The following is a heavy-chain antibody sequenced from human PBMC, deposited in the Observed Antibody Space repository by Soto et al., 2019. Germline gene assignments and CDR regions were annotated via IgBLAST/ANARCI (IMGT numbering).Heavy chain of an antibody. CDR3: ASAKKQWLVRVGYYYYGMDV. V-gene: IGHV4-34*01. J-gene: IGHJ6*02. CDR1: GGSFSGYY. CDR2: INHSGST. D-gene: IGHD6-19*01. Sequence: SETLSLTCAVYGGSFSGYYWSWIRQPPGKGLEWIGEINHSGSTNYNPSLKSRVTISVDTSKNQFSLKLSSVTAADTAVYYCASAKKQWLVRVGYYYYGMDVWGQGTTVTVSS.